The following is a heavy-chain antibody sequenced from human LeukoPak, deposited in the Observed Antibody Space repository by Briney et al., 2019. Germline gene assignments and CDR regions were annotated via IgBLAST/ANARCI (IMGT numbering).Heavy chain of an antibody. V-gene: IGHV3-23*01. D-gene: IGHD3-22*01. J-gene: IGHJ1*01. CDR2: VSGRGGST. Sequence: GGSLRLSCAASGFTFSSYAMSWVRQAPGKGLEWVSGVSGRGGSTYYTDSVKGRFTISRDNSKNTLYLQMNSLRAEDTAVYYCAKKEYYYDSSGSKNRAEYFQHWGQGTLVTVSS. CDR1: GFTFSSYA. CDR3: AKKEYYYDSSGSKNRAEYFQH.